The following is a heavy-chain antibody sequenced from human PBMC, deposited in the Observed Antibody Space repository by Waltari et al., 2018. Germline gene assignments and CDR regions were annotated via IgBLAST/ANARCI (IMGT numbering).Heavy chain of an antibody. CDR3: ARGGGGDWEWFDP. CDR2: IYYTAST. J-gene: IGHJ5*02. V-gene: IGHV4-59*01. Sequence: QVQLQESGPSLLKPSETLSLICTVSGGSISGFYWSWVRQPPGNGLDWIGYIYYTASTTFIPSLKSRVTMSVDTSKIQFSLNLSSVTAADTAFYYCARGGGGDWEWFDPWGQGTLVTVSS. D-gene: IGHD2-21*02. CDR1: GGSISGFY.